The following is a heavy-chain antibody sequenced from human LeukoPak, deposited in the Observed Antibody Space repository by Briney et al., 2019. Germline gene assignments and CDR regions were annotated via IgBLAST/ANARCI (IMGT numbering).Heavy chain of an antibody. Sequence: GGSLRLSCAASGFTFSSYAMNWVRQAPGKGLEWISSISGSGDNTYYADSVKGRFTISRDNSKNTLYLQMNSLRAEDTAVYYCAKFFTGEYVRAFDVWGQGTMVTVSS. V-gene: IGHV3-23*01. CDR2: ISGSGDNT. CDR1: GFTFSSYA. J-gene: IGHJ3*01. CDR3: AKFFTGEYVRAFDV. D-gene: IGHD3-10*02.